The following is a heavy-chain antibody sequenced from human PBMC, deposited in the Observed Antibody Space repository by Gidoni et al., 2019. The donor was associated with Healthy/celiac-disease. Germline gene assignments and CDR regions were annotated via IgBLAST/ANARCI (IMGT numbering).Heavy chain of an antibody. V-gene: IGHV3-21*01. J-gene: IGHJ6*02. CDR3: ARGDDFWSGYYPQYYYGMVV. CDR1: GFTFSSYS. Sequence: EVQLVESGGGMVQPGGSLRLSWAASGFTFSSYSMTWVRQAPVKGLEWVSSISSSSSYIYYAESGKCRFTISRDNAKYSLYLQMNSLRAEDTAVYYCARGDDFWSGYYPQYYYGMVVWGQGTTVTVSS. CDR2: ISSSSSYI. D-gene: IGHD3-3*01.